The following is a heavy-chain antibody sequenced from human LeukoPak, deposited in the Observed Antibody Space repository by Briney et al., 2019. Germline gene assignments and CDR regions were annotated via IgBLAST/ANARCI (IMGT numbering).Heavy chain of an antibody. V-gene: IGHV3-74*01. CDR2: INSDGSST. J-gene: IGHJ6*03. D-gene: IGHD3-10*01. Sequence: GGSLRLSCAASGFTFSSYWMHWVRQAPGKGLVWVSRINSDGSSTSYADSVKGRFTISRDNAKNTLYLQMNSLRAEDTAVYYCARDLFGSVSGYYMDVWGKGTTVTVSS. CDR3: ARDLFGSVSGYYMDV. CDR1: GFTFSSYW.